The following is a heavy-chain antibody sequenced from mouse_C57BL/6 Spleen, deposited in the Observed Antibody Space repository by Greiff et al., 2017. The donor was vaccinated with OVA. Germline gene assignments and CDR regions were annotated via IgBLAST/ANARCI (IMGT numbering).Heavy chain of an antibody. CDR2: LSSGSSTI. D-gene: IGHD1-1*02. CDR1: GFTFSDYG. V-gene: IGHV5-17*01. CDR3: ARELWAFDY. J-gene: IGHJ2*01. Sequence: DVMLVESGGGLVKPGGSLKLSCAASGFTFSDYGMHWVRQAPEKGLEWVAYLSSGSSTIYYADTVKGRFTISRDNAKNTLFLQMTSLRSEDTAMYYCARELWAFDYWGQGTTLTVSS.